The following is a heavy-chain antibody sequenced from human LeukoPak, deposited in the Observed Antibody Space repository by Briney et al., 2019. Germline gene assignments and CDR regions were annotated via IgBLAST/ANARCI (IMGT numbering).Heavy chain of an antibody. D-gene: IGHD4-17*01. J-gene: IGHJ4*02. CDR3: ATGLLAGGSTVGKVLDQ. CDR1: GFSFDDYA. Sequence: GGSLRLSCTASGFSFDDYAMHWVRQVPGKGLEWVSGIAWNNGYIDYADSVKGRFTISRDNAKNSLYLQMISLRGDDTALYHCATGLLAGGSTVGKVLDQWGQGTLVTVSP. CDR2: IAWNNGYI. V-gene: IGHV3-9*01.